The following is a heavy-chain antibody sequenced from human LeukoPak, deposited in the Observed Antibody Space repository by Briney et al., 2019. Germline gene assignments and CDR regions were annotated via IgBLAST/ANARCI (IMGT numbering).Heavy chain of an antibody. Sequence: PSETLSLTCTVSGGSISSSSYYWGWIRQPPGKGLEWIGSIYHSGSTYYNPSLKSRVTISVDTSKNQFSLKLSSVTAADTAVYYCARLVQYSSSWPSTTYFQHWGQGTLVTVSS. J-gene: IGHJ1*01. V-gene: IGHV4-39*07. CDR1: GGSISSSSYY. CDR3: ARLVQYSSSWPSTTYFQH. D-gene: IGHD6-13*01. CDR2: IYHSGST.